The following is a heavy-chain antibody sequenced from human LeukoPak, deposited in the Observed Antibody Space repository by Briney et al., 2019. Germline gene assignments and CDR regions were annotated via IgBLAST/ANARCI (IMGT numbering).Heavy chain of an antibody. D-gene: IGHD6-19*01. Sequence: SETLSLTCIVSGGSISSYYWSWIRQPAGKGLEWIGQIHTSGSTNYNPSPKSRVAMSVDTSKNQFFLELSSVTAADTAVYYCAGRAQTTGWSFDYWGQGALVTVSS. CDR3: AGRAQTTGWSFDY. CDR2: IHTSGST. V-gene: IGHV4-4*07. CDR1: GGSISSYY. J-gene: IGHJ4*02.